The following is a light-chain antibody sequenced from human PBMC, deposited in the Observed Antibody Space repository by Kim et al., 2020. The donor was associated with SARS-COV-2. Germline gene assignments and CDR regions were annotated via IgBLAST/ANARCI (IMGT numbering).Light chain of an antibody. Sequence: SSELTQDPAVSVALGQTVRITCQGDSLRSYYASWYQQKPGQAPVLVIYGKNNRPSGIPDRFSGSSSGNTASLTITGAQAGDEADYYCNTRDSSGHHLVFG. CDR2: GKN. V-gene: IGLV3-19*01. CDR3: NTRDSSGHHLV. J-gene: IGLJ2*01. CDR1: SLRSYY.